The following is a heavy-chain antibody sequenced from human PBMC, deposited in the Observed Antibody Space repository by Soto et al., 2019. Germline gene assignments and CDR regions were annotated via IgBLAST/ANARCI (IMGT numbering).Heavy chain of an antibody. CDR3: AKGLGGSGSLTPRIDF. Sequence: EVQLLESGGGLVQPGGSLRLSCAASGFTFNNYAMTWVRQAPGKGLEWVSAISGGGDTTSYADSVKVRFTVSRDGSKNTLDLQMSSLGAADTALYYCAKGLGGSGSLTPRIDFWGQGTLVTVSS. CDR1: GFTFNNYA. J-gene: IGHJ4*02. CDR2: ISGGGDTT. D-gene: IGHD3-10*01. V-gene: IGHV3-23*01.